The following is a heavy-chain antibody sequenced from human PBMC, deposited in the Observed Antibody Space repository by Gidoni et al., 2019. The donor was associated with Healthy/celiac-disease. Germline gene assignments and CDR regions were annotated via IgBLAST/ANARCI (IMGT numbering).Heavy chain of an antibody. V-gene: IGHV3-30*02. CDR3: AKDAPYGDYYYYYGMDV. CDR2: IRYDGSNK. CDR1: GFTFSSYG. D-gene: IGHD4-17*01. Sequence: QVQLVESGGGVVQPGGSLRLSCAASGFTFSSYGMHWGRQAPGKGLEWVAFIRYDGSNKDYADSVKGRFTISRDNYKNTLYLQMNSLRAEDTAVYYCAKDAPYGDYYYYYGMDVWGQGTTVTVSS. J-gene: IGHJ6*02.